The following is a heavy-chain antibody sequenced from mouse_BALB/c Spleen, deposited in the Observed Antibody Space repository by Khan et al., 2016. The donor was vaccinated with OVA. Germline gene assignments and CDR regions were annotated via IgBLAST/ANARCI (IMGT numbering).Heavy chain of an antibody. J-gene: IGHJ4*01. Sequence: EVQLQESGGGLVQPGGSLKLSCATSGFTFSDYYMYWVRQTPEKRLEWVAYISNGGGSTYYPDTVKGRFTISRDNAKNTLYLQMSRLKSEDTAMYYCARNGYGKGDAMDYWGQGTSVTVSS. V-gene: IGHV5-12*02. CDR2: ISNGGGST. CDR3: ARNGYGKGDAMDY. D-gene: IGHD2-10*02. CDR1: GFTFSDYY.